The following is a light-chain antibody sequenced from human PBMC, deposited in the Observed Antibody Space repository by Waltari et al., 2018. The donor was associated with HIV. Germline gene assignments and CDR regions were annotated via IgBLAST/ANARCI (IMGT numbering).Light chain of an antibody. CDR1: SRDVGGSNY. CDR2: EVR. Sequence: QSALTQPASVSGSPGQSIPISCTGTSRDVGGSNYVSWYQPHPGKAPKLMIYEVRNRPAGVSNRFAASMSGNTASLTISGLQAEDEADYYCSSYTSSSTLVFGTGTKVTVL. V-gene: IGLV2-14*01. CDR3: SSYTSSSTLV. J-gene: IGLJ1*01.